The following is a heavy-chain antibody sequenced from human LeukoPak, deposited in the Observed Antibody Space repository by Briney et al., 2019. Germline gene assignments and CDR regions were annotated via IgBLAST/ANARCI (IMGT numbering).Heavy chain of an antibody. Sequence: GGSLRLSCAASGFTFSSYSMNWVRQAPGKGLEWVSYISSSSSTIYYADSVKGRFTISRDSAKNSLYLQMNSLRAEDTAVYYCARGESMVRGVSTYYYYYMDVWGKGTTVTVSS. D-gene: IGHD3-10*01. V-gene: IGHV3-48*04. CDR1: GFTFSSYS. J-gene: IGHJ6*03. CDR3: ARGESMVRGVSTYYYYYMDV. CDR2: ISSSSSTI.